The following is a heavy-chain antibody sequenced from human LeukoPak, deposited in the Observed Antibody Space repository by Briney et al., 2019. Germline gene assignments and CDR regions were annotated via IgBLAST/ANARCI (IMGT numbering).Heavy chain of an antibody. CDR2: IGGSDGKT. J-gene: IGHJ6*03. CDR3: AKDSSSYDWGYMDV. D-gene: IGHD3-22*01. CDR1: GFTFSTYA. V-gene: IGHV3-23*01. Sequence: GGSLRLSCAASGFTFSTYAMSWVRQAPGKGLEWVSLIGGSDGKTRYADSVKGRFTISRDNSKNTLYLEMNSLRAEDTAVYYCAKDSSSYDWGYMDVWGKGTTVTISS.